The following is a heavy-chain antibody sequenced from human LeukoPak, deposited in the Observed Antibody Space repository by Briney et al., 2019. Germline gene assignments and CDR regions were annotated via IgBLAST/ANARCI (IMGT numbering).Heavy chain of an antibody. V-gene: IGHV3-23*01. CDR3: AKDLASTIFGVVIY. J-gene: IGHJ4*02. CDR1: GFTFSSYA. Sequence: GGSLRLSCAASGFTFSSYAMGWVRQAPGKGLEWVSAISGSGGSTYYADSVKGRVTISRDNSKNTLYLQMNRLRAEDTAVYYCAKDLASTIFGVVIYWGQGTLVTVSS. D-gene: IGHD3-3*01. CDR2: ISGSGGST.